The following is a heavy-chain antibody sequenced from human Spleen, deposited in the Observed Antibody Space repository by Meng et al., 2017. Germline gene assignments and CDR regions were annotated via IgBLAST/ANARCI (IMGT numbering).Heavy chain of an antibody. D-gene: IGHD3-9*01. CDR1: GFTVSHNY. Sequence: GESLKISCAASGFTVSHNYMSWVRQAPGKGLEWVSVIYSGGNTYYADSVKGRFTISRDNSKNTLYLQMSSLRIEDTAVYYCARGLDYDILTGSFDYWGQGTLVTVSS. V-gene: IGHV3-66*02. J-gene: IGHJ4*02. CDR3: ARGLDYDILTGSFDY. CDR2: IYSGGNT.